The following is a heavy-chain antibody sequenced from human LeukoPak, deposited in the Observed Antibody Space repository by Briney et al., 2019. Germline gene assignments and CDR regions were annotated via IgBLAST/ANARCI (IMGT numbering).Heavy chain of an antibody. D-gene: IGHD3-3*01. CDR2: INPSGGST. CDR3: ARDLDALNWFDP. J-gene: IGHJ5*02. V-gene: IGHV1-46*01. Sequence: ASVKVSCKASGYTFSDYYIHWVRQAPGQGLEWMGIINPSGGSTSYAQKFQGRVTMTRDTSTSTVYMELSSLRSEDTAVYYCARDLDALNWFDPWGQGTLVTVSS. CDR1: GYTFSDYY.